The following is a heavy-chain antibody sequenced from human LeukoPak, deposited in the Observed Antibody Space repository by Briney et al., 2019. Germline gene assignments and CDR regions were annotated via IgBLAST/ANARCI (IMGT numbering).Heavy chain of an antibody. CDR2: IKQDGSEK. Sequence: GGSLRLSCSAPRITFSTYWMSWVRQAPGKGLEWVANIKQDGSEKYYVDSVKGRSTISRDNAKNSVFLQMSSLRAEDTALYYCRFTYSSSWLFFDYWGQGTLVTVSS. CDR1: RITFSTYW. V-gene: IGHV3-7*01. CDR3: RFTYSSSWLFFDY. J-gene: IGHJ4*02. D-gene: IGHD6-13*01.